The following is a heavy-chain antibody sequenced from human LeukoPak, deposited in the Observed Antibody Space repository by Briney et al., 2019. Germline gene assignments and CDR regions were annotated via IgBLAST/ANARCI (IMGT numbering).Heavy chain of an antibody. Sequence: PGGSLRLSCAASGFTFSSYAMSWVRQAPGKGPEWVSGISSSGGTTYYSDSVKGRFTISRDNAKNSLYLQMNSLRAEDTAVYYCSVKPASVAFDLWGQGTMVTVSS. CDR2: ISSSGGTT. D-gene: IGHD2-2*01. CDR3: SVKPASVAFDL. J-gene: IGHJ3*01. CDR1: GFTFSSYA. V-gene: IGHV3-23*01.